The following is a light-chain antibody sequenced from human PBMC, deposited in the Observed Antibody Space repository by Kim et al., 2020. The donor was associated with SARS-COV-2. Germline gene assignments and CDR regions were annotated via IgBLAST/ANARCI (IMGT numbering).Light chain of an antibody. V-gene: IGKV1-33*01. CDR2: DAS. Sequence: DIQMTQSPSSLSASVGDRVTITCLASQDIGKHLNWYQQKPGKAPKVLIYDASNLEIGAPSRFSGSGSGTDFSFTISSLQPEDMATYYSQQSKNFPITFGQGTRLEIK. J-gene: IGKJ5*01. CDR1: QDIGKH. CDR3: QQSKNFPIT.